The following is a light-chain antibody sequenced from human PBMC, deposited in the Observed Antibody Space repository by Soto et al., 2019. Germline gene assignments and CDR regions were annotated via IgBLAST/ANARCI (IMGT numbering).Light chain of an antibody. CDR1: QTVSSSY. CDR3: QQYGSSPRYT. V-gene: IGKV3-20*01. CDR2: GAS. Sequence: EIVLTQSPGTLSLSPGERATLSCRASQTVSSSYLAWYQQKPGQAPRLLIYGASSRATGIPDRFSGSGSGTDFTLTISRLEPEDFVVYYCQQYGSSPRYTFGQGTNLEIK. J-gene: IGKJ2*01.